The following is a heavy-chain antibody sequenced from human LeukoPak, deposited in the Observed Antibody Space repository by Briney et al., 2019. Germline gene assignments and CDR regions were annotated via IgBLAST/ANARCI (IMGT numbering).Heavy chain of an antibody. Sequence: SETLSLTCTVSGGSTSSGGYYWSWIRQHPGKGLEWIGYIYYSGGTFYNPSLKSRVTISVDMSKNQFSLKLYSVTTADTAVYYCASSEATTTPPPYGMDVWGRGTTVTVSS. J-gene: IGHJ6*02. CDR2: IYYSGGT. D-gene: IGHD5-12*01. CDR1: GGSTSSGGYY. CDR3: ASSEATTTPPPYGMDV. V-gene: IGHV4-31*03.